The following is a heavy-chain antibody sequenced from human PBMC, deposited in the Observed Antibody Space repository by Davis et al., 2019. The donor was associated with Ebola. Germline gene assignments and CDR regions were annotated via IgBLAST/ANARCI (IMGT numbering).Heavy chain of an antibody. CDR2: INHSGST. D-gene: IGHD6-19*01. Sequence: MPSETLSLTCAVYGGSFSGYYWSWIRQPPGKGLEWIGEINHSGSTNYNPSLKSRVTISVDTSKNQFSLKLSSVTAADTAVYYCARGRYSSGPDDYWGQGTLVTVSS. CDR1: GGSFSGYY. J-gene: IGHJ4*02. CDR3: ARGRYSSGPDDY. V-gene: IGHV4-34*01.